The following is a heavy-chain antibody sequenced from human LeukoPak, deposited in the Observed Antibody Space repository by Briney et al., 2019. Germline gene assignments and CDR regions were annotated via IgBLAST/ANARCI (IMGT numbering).Heavy chain of an antibody. CDR1: GFTFSSYG. CDR2: IYSGGST. CDR3: ARDGIAAAAYDAFDI. J-gene: IGHJ3*02. V-gene: IGHV3-66*01. D-gene: IGHD6-13*01. Sequence: GGSLRLSCAASGFTFSSYGMHWVRQAPGKGLEWVSVIYSGGSTYYADSVKGRFTISRDNSKNTLYLQMNSLRAEDTAVYYCARDGIAAAAYDAFDIWGQGTMVTVSS.